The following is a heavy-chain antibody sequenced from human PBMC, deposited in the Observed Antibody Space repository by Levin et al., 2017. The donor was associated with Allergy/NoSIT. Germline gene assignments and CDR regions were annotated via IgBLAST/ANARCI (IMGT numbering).Heavy chain of an antibody. CDR1: GYTFTGYY. J-gene: IGHJ4*02. D-gene: IGHD1-26*01. Sequence: GASVKVSCKASGYTFTGYYMNWVRQAPGQGLEWLGYINPNSGDTNYAQRFQGRVTMTRDTSITTVYMELTRLRSDDTAIYYCAGDLGGEWDLPKGYGYWGQGTLVTVSS. CDR2: INPNSGDT. CDR3: AGDLGGEWDLPKGYGY. V-gene: IGHV1-2*02.